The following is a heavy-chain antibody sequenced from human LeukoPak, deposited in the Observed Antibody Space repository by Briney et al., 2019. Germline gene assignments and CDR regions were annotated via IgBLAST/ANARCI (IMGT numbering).Heavy chain of an antibody. Sequence: SETLSLTCTVSGGSISGSSYYWGWIRQPPGKGLEWIGSIYYSGSTYYNPSLKSRVTISVDMSKNHFSLRLRSVTAADTAMYYCARGTLYRGWSYYLDFWGQGSQVTVSS. CDR2: IYYSGST. J-gene: IGHJ4*02. V-gene: IGHV4-39*07. CDR3: ARGTLYRGWSYYLDF. D-gene: IGHD6-19*01. CDR1: GGSISGSSYY.